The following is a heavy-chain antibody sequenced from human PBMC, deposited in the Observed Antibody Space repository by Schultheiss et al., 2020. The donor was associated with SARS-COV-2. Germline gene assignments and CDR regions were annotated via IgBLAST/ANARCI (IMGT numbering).Heavy chain of an antibody. Sequence: GGSLRLSCAASGFTFSSYAMSWVRQAPGKGLEWVGRIKSKTDGGTTDYAAPVKGRFTISRDDSKNTLYLQMNSLKTEDTAVYYCTTVRREDCSSTSCFPYYYYYYMDVWGKGTTVTVSS. J-gene: IGHJ6*03. V-gene: IGHV3-15*01. D-gene: IGHD2-2*01. CDR2: IKSKTDGGTT. CDR1: GFTFSSYA. CDR3: TTVRREDCSSTSCFPYYYYYYMDV.